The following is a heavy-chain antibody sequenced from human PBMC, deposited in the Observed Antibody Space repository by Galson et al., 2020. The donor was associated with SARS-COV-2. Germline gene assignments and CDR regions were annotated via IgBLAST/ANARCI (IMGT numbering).Heavy chain of an antibody. Sequence: PATLSLSCTAPVDSISSSYRRWIRQPPGKGLEWIGHISFSGSTNYNPSLKSRVTISVDTSKNQFSMKLSSVTAADTAVYYCARVSCSSTSCYQFDPWGQGTLVTGSS. J-gene: IGHJ5*02. CDR2: ISFSGST. CDR1: VDSISSSY. D-gene: IGHD2-2*01. V-gene: IGHV4-59*01. CDR3: ARVSCSSTSCYQFDP.